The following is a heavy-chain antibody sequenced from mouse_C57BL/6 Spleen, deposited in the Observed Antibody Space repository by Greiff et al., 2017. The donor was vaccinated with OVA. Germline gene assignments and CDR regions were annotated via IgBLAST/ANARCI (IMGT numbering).Heavy chain of an antibody. V-gene: IGHV5-17*01. CDR3: AREDYYGSSSYFDY. CDR2: ISSGSSTL. Sequence: VQLKESGGGLVKPGGSLKLSCAASGFTFRDYGMHWVRQAPEKGLEWVAYISSGSSTLYYADTVKGRFTISRDNAKNTLFLQMTSLRSEDTAMYYCAREDYYGSSSYFDYWGQGTTLTVSS. J-gene: IGHJ2*01. D-gene: IGHD1-1*01. CDR1: GFTFRDYG.